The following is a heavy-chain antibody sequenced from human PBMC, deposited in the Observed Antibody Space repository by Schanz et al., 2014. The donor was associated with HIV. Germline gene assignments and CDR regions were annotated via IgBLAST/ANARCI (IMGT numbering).Heavy chain of an antibody. CDR2: ISGSGNTI. V-gene: IGHV3-48*04. CDR3: ARPDYDFWVDV. CDR1: GFTFSSYA. D-gene: IGHD3-3*01. J-gene: IGHJ6*02. Sequence: EVKLSESGGGLVQPGGSLRLSCVASGFTFSSYAMSWVRQAPGKGLEWVSYISGSGNTIYYADSVKGRFTISRDNAKNSLSLQMNSLRAEDTAVYYCARPDYDFWVDVWGQGTTVTVSS.